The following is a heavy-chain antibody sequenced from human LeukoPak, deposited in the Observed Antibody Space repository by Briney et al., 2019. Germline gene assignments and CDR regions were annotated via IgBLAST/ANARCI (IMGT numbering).Heavy chain of an antibody. Sequence: ASVKVSCKASGYTFTDDYMHWVRQAPGQGLEWMGWINPNSGGTNYAQKFQGRVTMTRDTSISTAYMELSRLRSDDTAVYYCARVRYDYGAKDFDYWGQGTLVTVSS. CDR1: GYTFTDDY. V-gene: IGHV1-2*02. CDR2: INPNSGGT. CDR3: ARVRYDYGAKDFDY. J-gene: IGHJ4*02. D-gene: IGHD4-23*01.